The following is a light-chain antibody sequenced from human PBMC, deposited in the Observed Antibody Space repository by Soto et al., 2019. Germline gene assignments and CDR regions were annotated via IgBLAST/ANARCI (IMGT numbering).Light chain of an antibody. V-gene: IGKV3-20*01. CDR1: QSVVTSY. Sequence: EVVLTQSPCTLSPSTGEGATPSWRASQSVVTSYLAWYQQKYGQSPRLLIYGALYRAPGIPDRFSGSGSGTDFNLSISRLETEDFAVYYCQYYDESMWTFGRGTKVDIK. CDR2: GAL. J-gene: IGKJ1*01. CDR3: QYYDESMWT.